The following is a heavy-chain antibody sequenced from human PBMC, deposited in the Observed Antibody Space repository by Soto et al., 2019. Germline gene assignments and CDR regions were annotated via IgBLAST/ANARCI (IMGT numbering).Heavy chain of an antibody. CDR2: VSGSGSGT. V-gene: IGHV3-23*01. J-gene: IGHJ6*02. CDR3: AKNKTGWNSSGWFHYSYGMDV. Sequence: PGGSLRLSCEASGFTFSTYPMTWVRKAPGKGLEWVSGVSGSGSGTYYADSVKGRFTISRDNSKNTLYLQMNSLRAEDTALYYCAKNKTGWNSSGWFHYSYGMDVWGQGTPVTVSS. CDR1: GFTFSTYP. D-gene: IGHD6-19*01.